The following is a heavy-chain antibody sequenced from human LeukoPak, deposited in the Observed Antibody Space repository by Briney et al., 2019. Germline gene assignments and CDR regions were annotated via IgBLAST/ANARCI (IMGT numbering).Heavy chain of an antibody. CDR1: GGSFSTYY. J-gene: IGHJ4*02. CDR2: IYTRGST. V-gene: IGHV4-4*07. Sequence: SETLSLTCNVSGGSFSTYYWTWIRQPAGRGLEWIGHIYTRGSTTYNPSLKSRVTMSVDTSKNQFSLKLTSVTAADTAVYFCVRDTPFWQRQYYFDTWGQGIQVTVSS. CDR3: VRDTPFWQRQYYFDT. D-gene: IGHD6-25*01.